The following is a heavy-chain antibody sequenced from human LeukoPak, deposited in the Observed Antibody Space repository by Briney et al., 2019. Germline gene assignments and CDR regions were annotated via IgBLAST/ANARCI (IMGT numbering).Heavy chain of an antibody. V-gene: IGHV3-48*02. J-gene: IGHJ6*02. CDR1: GFTFSSYS. CDR3: ARDRSYYGMGV. Sequence: GGSLRLSCAASGFTFSSYSMNWVRQAPGKGLEWVSYISSSSSTIYYADSVKGRFTISRDNAKNSLDLQMNSLRDEDTAAYYCARDRSYYGMGVWGQGTTVTVSS. CDR2: ISSSSSTI.